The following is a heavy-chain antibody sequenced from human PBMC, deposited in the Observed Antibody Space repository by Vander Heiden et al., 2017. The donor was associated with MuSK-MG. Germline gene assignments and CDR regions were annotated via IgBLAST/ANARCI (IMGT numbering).Heavy chain of an antibody. V-gene: IGHV1-69*01. Sequence: QVQLVQSGAEVKKPGASVKVSCKASGGPFSSYAISWVQQAPGEGHGGMEGVIPIFGTANYEQKVQGRVTITADESTSTAYMELSSMRSEDTAVYYCARRGDSGSYDWFDPGGQGTLVTVSS. CDR2: VIPIFGTA. D-gene: IGHD1-26*01. J-gene: IGHJ5*02. CDR1: GGPFSSYA. CDR3: ARRGDSGSYDWFDP.